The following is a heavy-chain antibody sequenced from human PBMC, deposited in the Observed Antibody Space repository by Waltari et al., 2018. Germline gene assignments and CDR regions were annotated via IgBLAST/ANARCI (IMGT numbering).Heavy chain of an antibody. CDR1: GYPFTRSA. CDR2: IHTGNGNT. V-gene: IGHV1-3*04. D-gene: IGHD6-19*01. Sequence: QVQLVQSGAEVKKPGASVKVSCKASGYPFTRSAMHWVRQAPGQRLEWMGWIHTGNGNTKYSQKFQGRVTITRDTSASTAYMELSSVRSEDTAIYYCARSSGWDAFDISGQGTMVTVSS. J-gene: IGHJ3*02. CDR3: ARSSGWDAFDI.